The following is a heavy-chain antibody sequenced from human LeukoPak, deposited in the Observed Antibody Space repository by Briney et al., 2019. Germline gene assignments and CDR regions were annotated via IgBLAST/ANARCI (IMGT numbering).Heavy chain of an antibody. Sequence: GVSLRLSCAASGFTFSSYSMNWVRQAPGKGLEWVSYISSSSSTIYYADSVKGRFTISRDNAKNSLYLQMNSLRAEDTAVYYCARDCEWCGSGSYPTLLFRYYGMDVWGQGTTVTVSS. CDR3: ARDCEWCGSGSYPTLLFRYYGMDV. D-gene: IGHD3-10*01. V-gene: IGHV3-48*01. CDR1: GFTFSSYS. J-gene: IGHJ6*02. CDR2: ISSSSSTI.